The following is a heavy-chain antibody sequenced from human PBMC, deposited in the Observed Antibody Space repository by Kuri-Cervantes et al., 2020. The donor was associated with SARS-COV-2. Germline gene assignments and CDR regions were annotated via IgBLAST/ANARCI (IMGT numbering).Heavy chain of an antibody. Sequence: GESLKISCAASGFTFSSYAMHWVRQAPGKGLEWVAVIRYDGSNKYYADSVKGRFTISRDNSKNTLYLQMNSLRAEDTAVYYCANWGPAALYYYYYMDVWGKGTTVTVSS. CDR2: IRYDGSNK. J-gene: IGHJ6*03. CDR1: GFTFSSYA. D-gene: IGHD2-2*01. V-gene: IGHV3-30*02. CDR3: ANWGPAALYYYYYMDV.